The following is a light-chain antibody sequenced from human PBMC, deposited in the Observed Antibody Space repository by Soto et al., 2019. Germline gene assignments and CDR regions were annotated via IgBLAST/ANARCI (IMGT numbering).Light chain of an antibody. CDR1: QNVSSSY. CDR2: GAS. Sequence: ENVLKQSPATLSLTPKERATLSCKASQNVSSSYLALYQQKPGQAPRLLIYGASSRATGIPDRFSGSGSGTDFTLTISRLEPEDFAVYYCQQYGSSRTFGHRTNVDVK. V-gene: IGKV3-20*01. CDR3: QQYGSSRT. J-gene: IGKJ1*01.